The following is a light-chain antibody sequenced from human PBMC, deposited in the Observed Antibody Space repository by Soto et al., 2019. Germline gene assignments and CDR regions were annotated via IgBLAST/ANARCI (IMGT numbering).Light chain of an antibody. CDR3: QTWGTGIVI. J-gene: IGLJ2*01. Sequence: QAVVTQSPSASASLGASVKLTCTLSSGHSNYAIAWHQQQPEKGPRYLMKLNRDGSHSKGDGIPNRFSGSSSGAERYLTISSLQSEDGADYYCQTWGTGIVIFGGGTKLTVL. V-gene: IGLV4-69*01. CDR1: SGHSNYA. CDR2: LNRDGSH.